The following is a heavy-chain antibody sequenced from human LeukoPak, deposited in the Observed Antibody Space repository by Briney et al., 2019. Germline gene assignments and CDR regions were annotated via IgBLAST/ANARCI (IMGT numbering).Heavy chain of an antibody. V-gene: IGHV3-7*03. J-gene: IGHJ4*02. CDR3: VTYSTGLYKGLEF. D-gene: IGHD2-8*02. Sequence: PGGSLRLSCAASGFTFSSYSMNWVRQAPGKGLEWVANINQDGTDKYYVDSVKGRFTFSRDNAQNSLYLQMSSLRVEDTAVYYCVTYSTGLYKGLEFWGQGTLVTVSS. CDR2: INQDGTDK. CDR1: GFTFSSYS.